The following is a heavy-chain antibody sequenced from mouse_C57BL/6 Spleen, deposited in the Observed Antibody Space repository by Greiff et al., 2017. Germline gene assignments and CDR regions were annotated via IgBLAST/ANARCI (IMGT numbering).Heavy chain of an antibody. Sequence: QVQLQQSGAELVKPGASVKISCKASGYAFSSYWMNWVKQRPGKGLEWIGQIYPGDGDTNYNGKFKGKATLTADKSSSTAYMQLSSLTSEDSAVYFCAITPVSYYFDYWGQGTTLTVSS. CDR3: AITPVSYYFDY. V-gene: IGHV1-80*01. J-gene: IGHJ2*01. CDR2: IYPGDGDT. D-gene: IGHD1-1*01. CDR1: GYAFSSYW.